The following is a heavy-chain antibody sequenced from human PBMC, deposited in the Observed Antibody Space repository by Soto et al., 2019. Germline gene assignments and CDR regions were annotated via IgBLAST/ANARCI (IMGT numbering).Heavy chain of an antibody. CDR1: GDSIESGRSY. V-gene: IGHV4-31*03. CDR3: ARDVAGNPGYDDYFDF. Sequence: KPSETLSLTCTVSGDSIESGRSYWTWIRQKSGKGLEWIGFIDKSGATHYNPSLKSRLRISVDTSKNQFSLKLTSVTAADTAVYYCARDVAGNPGYDDYFDFWGQGIRVTVSS. J-gene: IGHJ4*02. CDR2: IDKSGAT. D-gene: IGHD3-3*01.